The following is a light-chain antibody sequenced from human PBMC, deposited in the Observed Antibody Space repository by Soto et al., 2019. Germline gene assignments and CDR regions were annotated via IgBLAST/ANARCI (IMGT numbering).Light chain of an antibody. V-gene: IGKV1-5*01. CDR3: QQCNTFWT. J-gene: IGKJ1*01. Sequence: DIQMAQSPSTLSAAVGDGVTMTCRASQSISSWLAWYQQKPGKAPKLLIYDVSSLESGVPSRFSGSGSGTEFTLTISSLQPDDFATYYCQQCNTFWTFGQGTKVDIK. CDR2: DVS. CDR1: QSISSW.